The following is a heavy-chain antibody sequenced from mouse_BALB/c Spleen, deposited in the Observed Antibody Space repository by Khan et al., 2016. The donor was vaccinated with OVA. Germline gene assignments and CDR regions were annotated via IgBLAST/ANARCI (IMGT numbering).Heavy chain of an antibody. V-gene: IGHV1-20*02. D-gene: IGHD2-1*01. CDR3: TRIYRSDFDY. Sequence: VQLKESGPELVRPGASVKISCKASGYSFTGYFMNWVMQSHGKSLEWIGRINPHIGETFYNQRFKDKATLTADESSSTAHMELRSLASEDSAVYYCTRIYRSDFDYWGQGNTLTVSS. CDR1: GYSFTGYF. CDR2: INPHIGET. J-gene: IGHJ2*01.